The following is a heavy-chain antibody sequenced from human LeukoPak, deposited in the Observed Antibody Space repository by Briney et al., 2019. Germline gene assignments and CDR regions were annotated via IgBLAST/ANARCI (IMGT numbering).Heavy chain of an antibody. J-gene: IGHJ5*02. CDR3: ARAFYCSGGSCYRGWFDP. CDR1: GGSFSGYY. D-gene: IGHD2-15*01. Sequence: PSETLSLTCAVYGGSFSGYYWSWIRQPPGKGLEWIGEISHSGSTNYNPSLKSRVTISVDTSKNQFSLKLSSVTAADTAVYYCARAFYCSGGSCYRGWFDPWGQGTLVTVSS. CDR2: ISHSGST. V-gene: IGHV4-34*01.